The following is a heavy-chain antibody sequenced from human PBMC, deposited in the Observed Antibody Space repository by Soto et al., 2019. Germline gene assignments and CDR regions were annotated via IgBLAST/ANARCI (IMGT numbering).Heavy chain of an antibody. J-gene: IGHJ4*02. Sequence: EVQLVESGGGLVQPGGSLRLSCAASGFIFTHYYMGWVRHAPGTGLEWVANMSRDGSEKFYVDSVKGRVTISRDNAKNSLYLHMNSLRAEDTAVYYCARDPFEWELLLDYWGQGTLVTVSS. CDR1: GFIFTHYY. D-gene: IGHD1-26*01. V-gene: IGHV3-7*04. CDR2: MSRDGSEK. CDR3: ARDPFEWELLLDY.